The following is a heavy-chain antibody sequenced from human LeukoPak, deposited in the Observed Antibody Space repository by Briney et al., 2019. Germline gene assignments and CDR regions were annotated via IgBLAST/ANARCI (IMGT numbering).Heavy chain of an antibody. CDR2: IYYSGST. D-gene: IGHD5-18*01. Sequence: PSETLSLTCTVSGGSISSGGYYWSWIRQPPGKGLEWIGYIYYSGSTNYNPSLKSRVTISVDTSKNQFSLKLSSVTAADTAVYYCARLGYSYVFDYWGQGTLVTVSS. V-gene: IGHV4-61*08. J-gene: IGHJ4*02. CDR3: ARLGYSYVFDY. CDR1: GGSISSGGYY.